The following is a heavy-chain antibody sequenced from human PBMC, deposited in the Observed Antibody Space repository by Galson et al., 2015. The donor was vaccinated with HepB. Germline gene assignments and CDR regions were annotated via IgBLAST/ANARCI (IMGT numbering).Heavy chain of an antibody. J-gene: IGHJ6*03. V-gene: IGHV1-69*13. CDR2: IIPIFGRA. D-gene: IGHD3-3*01. CDR1: GGTFSSYA. Sequence: SVKVSCKASGGTFSSYAISWVRQAPGQGLEWMGVIIPIFGRANYAQKFQGRVTITADESTSTAYMELSTVTAADAAVYYCARARDSWGGYYDKRKDYYYYDMDVWGKGTTVTVSS. CDR3: ARARDSWGGYYDKRKDYYYYDMDV.